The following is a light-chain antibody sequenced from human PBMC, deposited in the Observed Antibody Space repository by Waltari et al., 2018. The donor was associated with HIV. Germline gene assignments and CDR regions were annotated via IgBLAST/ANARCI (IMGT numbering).Light chain of an antibody. CDR2: GAS. CDR3: QQYNNWPPYS. CDR1: QSVRSN. J-gene: IGKJ2*03. V-gene: IGKV3-15*01. Sequence: DIVLPQSPATLSVSPGETATLSCRASQSVRSNLAWYQQKPGQAPRLRIYGASTRATGIPARFSGSGSGTDFTLTISSLQSEDFAVYYCQQYNNWPPYSFGPGTKVEIK.